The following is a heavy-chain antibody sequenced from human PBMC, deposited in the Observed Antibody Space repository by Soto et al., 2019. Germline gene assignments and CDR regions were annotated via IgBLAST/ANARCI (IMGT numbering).Heavy chain of an antibody. CDR3: ARDGPGNVVVPAASYYYYGMDV. Sequence: PGRPPRLSSATPGLSFRRYAPHRVRKAPATELECASVIWYDGSNKYYADSVKGRFTISRDNSKNTLYLQMNSLRSEDTAVYYCARDGPGNVVVPAASYYYYGMDVWGQGTTVTVSS. CDR1: GLSFRRYA. D-gene: IGHD2-2*01. V-gene: IGHV3-33*08. CDR2: IWYDGSNK. J-gene: IGHJ6*02.